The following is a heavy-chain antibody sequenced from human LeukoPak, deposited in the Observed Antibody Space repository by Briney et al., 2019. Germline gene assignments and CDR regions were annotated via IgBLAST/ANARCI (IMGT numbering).Heavy chain of an antibody. Sequence: SETLSLTCAVSGYSISSAFYWGWIRQPPGKGLEWIGSIYYSGNTFYNPSLKSRLTISVDTSKNQSSLRLSSVTAADTAVYYCARFAAPQLARIDYWGQGILVTVSS. CDR2: IYYSGNT. CDR1: GYSISSAFY. D-gene: IGHD1-1*01. V-gene: IGHV4-38-2*01. CDR3: ARFAAPQLARIDY. J-gene: IGHJ4*02.